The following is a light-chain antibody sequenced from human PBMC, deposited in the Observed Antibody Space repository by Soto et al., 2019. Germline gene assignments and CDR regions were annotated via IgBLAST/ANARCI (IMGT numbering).Light chain of an antibody. Sequence: GDIVTIPCRASQYISPWLAWYQQKPGKAPKLLIYKTSTLESGVPSRFSGSGSGTEFTLTIGSLQPEDFGSYYCQHYNSDAWTFGQGTKVDIK. CDR3: QHYNSDAWT. CDR1: QYISPW. CDR2: KTS. J-gene: IGKJ1*01. V-gene: IGKV1-5*03.